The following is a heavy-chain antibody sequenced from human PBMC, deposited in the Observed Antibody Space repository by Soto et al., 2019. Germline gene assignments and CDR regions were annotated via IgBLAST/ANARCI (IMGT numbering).Heavy chain of an antibody. V-gene: IGHV4-31*03. D-gene: IGHD3-16*01. CDR2: IFYSGST. J-gene: IGHJ5*02. CDR1: GGPISSGGYY. CDR3: ARDPGGTKWFDP. Sequence: QVQLQESGPGLVKPSQTLSLTCTVSGGPISSGGYYWNWIRQHPGKGLEWIGYIFYSGSTYYNPSPKSRVTISVDMSKNQFSLRLSSVTAADTAVYYWARDPGGTKWFDPWGQGTLVTVSS.